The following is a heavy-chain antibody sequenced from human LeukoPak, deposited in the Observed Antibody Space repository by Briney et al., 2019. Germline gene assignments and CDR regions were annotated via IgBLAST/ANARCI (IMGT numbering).Heavy chain of an antibody. CDR2: ISSSSYI. CDR1: GFTFSSYR. J-gene: IGHJ4*02. CDR3: ARAVWESSGYYYDY. V-gene: IGHV3-21*01. Sequence: GGSLRLSCAASGFTFSSYRMNWVRQAPGKGLEWVSSISSSSYIYYADSVKGRFTISRHNAKNSLYLQMNSLRAEDTAMYYCARAVWESSGYYYDYWGQGTLVTVSS. D-gene: IGHD3-22*01.